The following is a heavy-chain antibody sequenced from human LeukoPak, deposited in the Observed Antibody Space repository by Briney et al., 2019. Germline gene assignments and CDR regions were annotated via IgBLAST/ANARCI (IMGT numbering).Heavy chain of an antibody. CDR2: INHSGST. Sequence: PSETLSLTCAVYGGSFSGYYWSWIRQPPGKGLEWIGEINHSGSTNYNPSLKSRVTISVDTSKNQFSLKLSSVTAADTAVYYYARETYYYDSSGYSEVLDEYYFDYWGQGTLVTVSS. V-gene: IGHV4-34*01. D-gene: IGHD3-22*01. CDR1: GGSFSGYY. J-gene: IGHJ4*02. CDR3: ARETYYYDSSGYSEVLDEYYFDY.